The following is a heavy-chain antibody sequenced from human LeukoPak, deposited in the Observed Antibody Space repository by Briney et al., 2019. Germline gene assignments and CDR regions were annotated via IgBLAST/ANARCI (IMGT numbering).Heavy chain of an antibody. CDR3: ARAQGAVAGFDAFDI. CDR2: ISYDGSNK. V-gene: IGHV3-30-3*01. D-gene: IGHD6-19*01. J-gene: IGHJ3*02. CDR1: GFTVSSTS. Sequence: GGSLRLSCAASGFTVSSTSMSWVRQAPGKGLEWVAVISYDGSNKYYADSVKGRFTISRDNSKNTLYLQMNSLRAEDTAVYYCARAQGAVAGFDAFDIWGQGTMVTVSS.